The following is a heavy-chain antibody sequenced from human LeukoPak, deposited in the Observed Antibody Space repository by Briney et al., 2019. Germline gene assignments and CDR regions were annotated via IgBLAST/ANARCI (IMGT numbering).Heavy chain of an antibody. CDR3: ARRRTIFQSVDY. D-gene: IGHD3-9*01. Sequence: SETLSLTCAVYGGSFSGYYWSWIRQPPGKGLEWTGEINHSGSTNYNPSLKSRVTISVDTSKNQFSLKLSSVTAADTAVYYCARRRTIFQSVDYWGQGTLVTVSS. CDR2: INHSGST. CDR1: GGSFSGYY. J-gene: IGHJ4*02. V-gene: IGHV4-34*01.